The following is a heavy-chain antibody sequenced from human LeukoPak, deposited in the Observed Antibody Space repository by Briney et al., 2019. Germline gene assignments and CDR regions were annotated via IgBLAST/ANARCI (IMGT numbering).Heavy chain of an antibody. CDR2: IVVGNGNT. D-gene: IGHD6-19*01. CDR1: GFTFTSSA. J-gene: IGHJ4*02. CDR3: AAAVAGTSLFDY. V-gene: IGHV1-58*02. Sequence: ASVKVSCKASGFTFTSSAMQWVRQARGQRLEWIGWIVVGNGNTNYAQKFQERVTITRDMSTSTAYMELSSLRSEDTAVYYCAAAVAGTSLFDYWGQGTLVTVSS.